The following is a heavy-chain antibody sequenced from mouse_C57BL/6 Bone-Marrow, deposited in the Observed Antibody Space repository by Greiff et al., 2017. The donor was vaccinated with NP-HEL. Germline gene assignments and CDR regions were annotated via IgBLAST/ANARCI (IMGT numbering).Heavy chain of an antibody. J-gene: IGHJ3*01. CDR1: GYTFTSYW. D-gene: IGHD1-2*01. V-gene: IGHV1-69*01. CDR3: ARGLLLRLVFAY. Sequence: QVQLKESGAELVMPGASVKLSCKASGYTFTSYWMHWVKQRPGQGLEWIGEIDPSDSYTNYNQKFKGKSTLTVDKSSSTAYMQLSSLTSEDSAVYYCARGLLLRLVFAYWGQGTLVTVSA. CDR2: IDPSDSYT.